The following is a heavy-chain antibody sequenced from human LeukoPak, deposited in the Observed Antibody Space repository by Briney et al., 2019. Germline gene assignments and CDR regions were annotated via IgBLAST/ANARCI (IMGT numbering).Heavy chain of an antibody. D-gene: IGHD3-3*01. CDR1: GYTFTSYA. Sequence: ASVKVSCKASGYTFTSYAMHWVRQAPGQRLEWMGWINAGNGNTKYSQKFQGRVTITRDTSASTAYMELSSLRSEDTAVYYCAGCDFWSGIHWFDPWGQGTLVTVSS. CDR2: INAGNGNT. CDR3: AGCDFWSGIHWFDP. V-gene: IGHV1-3*01. J-gene: IGHJ5*02.